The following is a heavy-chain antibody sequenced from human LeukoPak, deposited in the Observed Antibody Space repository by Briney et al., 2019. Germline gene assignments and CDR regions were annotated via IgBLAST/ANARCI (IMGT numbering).Heavy chain of an antibody. V-gene: IGHV4-39*07. CDR1: GGSISSSSYY. J-gene: IGHJ4*02. CDR2: IYYSGST. D-gene: IGHD4-23*01. Sequence: SETLSLTCTVSGGSISSSSYYWGWIRQPPGKGLEWIGSIYYSGSTYYNPSLKSRVTISVDTSKNQFSLKLSSVTAADTAVYHCARDSGGNLSNFDYWGQGTLVTVSS. CDR3: ARDSGGNLSNFDY.